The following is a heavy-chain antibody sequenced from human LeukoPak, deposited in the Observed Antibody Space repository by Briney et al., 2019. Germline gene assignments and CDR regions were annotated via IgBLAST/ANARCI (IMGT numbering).Heavy chain of an antibody. J-gene: IGHJ4*02. V-gene: IGHV4-59*01. CDR3: ARAPTFDY. Sequence: SETLSLTCTVSGGSISSYYWSWIRQPPGKGLEWIGYIYYSGSTYYNPSLKSRVTISVDTSKNQFSLKLSSVTAADTAVYYCARAPTFDYWGQGTLVTVSS. CDR2: IYYSGST. CDR1: GGSISSYY.